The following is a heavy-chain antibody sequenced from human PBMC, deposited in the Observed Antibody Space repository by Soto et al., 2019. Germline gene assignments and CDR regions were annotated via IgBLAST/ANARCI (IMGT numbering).Heavy chain of an antibody. D-gene: IGHD1-7*01. CDR3: ATDSNWNYSGHFDY. J-gene: IGHJ4*02. V-gene: IGHV3-30*03. CDR2: ISNDGNNK. CDR1: GFTLSYSG. Sequence: GGSLRLSCTASGFTLSYSGMHWVRQAPGKGLEWVALISNDGNNKCYEDSVRGRFTISRDNSKNTLYLQMDSLRAEDTAVYYCATDSNWNYSGHFDYWGLGTLVTVSS.